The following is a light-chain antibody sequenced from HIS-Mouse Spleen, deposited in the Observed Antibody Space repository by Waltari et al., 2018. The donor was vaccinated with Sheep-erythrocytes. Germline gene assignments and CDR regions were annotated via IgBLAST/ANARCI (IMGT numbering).Light chain of an antibody. J-gene: IGLJ2*01. Sequence: QSALTQPRSVSGSPGQSVTIPCTGTSSDVGGYNYVSWYQQHPGKAPKLMIYDVSNRPSGCPERFSGSKSGNTGSLTISGLQAEDEADYYCCSYAGSYTVVFGGGTKLTVL. CDR1: SSDVGGYNY. CDR2: DVS. CDR3: CSYAGSYTVV. V-gene: IGLV2-11*01.